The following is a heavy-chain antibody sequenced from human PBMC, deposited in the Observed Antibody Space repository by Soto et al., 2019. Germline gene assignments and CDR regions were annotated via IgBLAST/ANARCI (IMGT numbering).Heavy chain of an antibody. D-gene: IGHD6-6*01. Sequence: EVQLVESGGGLVIPGGSLRLSCAASGCTFSNAWLSWVRQAPGKGLEWVGRIKSKTDGGTTDYTAPVKGRFTISRDDSKNTLYLQMNSLKIEDTAVYYCTTGSTSTKNYWGQGTLVTVSS. CDR1: GCTFSNAW. V-gene: IGHV3-15*01. CDR2: IKSKTDGGTT. CDR3: TTGSTSTKNY. J-gene: IGHJ4*02.